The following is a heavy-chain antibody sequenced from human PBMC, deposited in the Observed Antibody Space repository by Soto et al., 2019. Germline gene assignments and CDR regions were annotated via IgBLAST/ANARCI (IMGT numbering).Heavy chain of an antibody. CDR3: ARGGRSAYYYYMGV. CDR1: GDSVTGHY. V-gene: IGHV4-59*02. J-gene: IGHJ6*03. Sequence: SETLSLTCSFSGDSVTGHYLTWIRQSPEKGLEWIGYMHHTGCTNYNPSLRSRVTISVDTSKNHFSLKLTSVTAADTAMYYCARGGRSAYYYYMGVWGKGTTVTVSS. CDR2: MHHTGCT.